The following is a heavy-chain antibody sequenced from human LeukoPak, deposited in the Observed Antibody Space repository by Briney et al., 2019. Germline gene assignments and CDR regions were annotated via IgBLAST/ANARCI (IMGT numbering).Heavy chain of an antibody. CDR2: IYYSGST. V-gene: IGHV4-31*03. CDR1: GGSISSGGYY. D-gene: IGHD3-10*01. J-gene: IGHJ4*02. Sequence: SETLSLTCTVSGGSISSGGYYWSWIRQHPGKGLEWIGYIYYSGSTYYNPSLKSRVTISVDTSKNQSSLKLSSVTAADTAVYYCAKGTLWFGELSPSFDYWGQGTLVTVSS. CDR3: AKGTLWFGELSPSFDY.